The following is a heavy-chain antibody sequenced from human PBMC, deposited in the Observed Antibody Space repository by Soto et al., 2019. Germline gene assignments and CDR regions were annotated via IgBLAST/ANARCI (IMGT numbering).Heavy chain of an antibody. CDR3: AKDRGSGSYAANYQYYGMDV. Sequence: GGSLRLSCAASGFTFRNYGMNWVRQAPGKGLEWVSYIGIGSSTTYYADSVKGRFTISRDNAKTSLYLQMNSLRAEDTALYYCAKDRGSGSYAANYQYYGMDVWGQGTTVTVSS. J-gene: IGHJ6*02. CDR1: GFTFRNYG. D-gene: IGHD3-10*01. CDR2: IGIGSSTT. V-gene: IGHV3-48*04.